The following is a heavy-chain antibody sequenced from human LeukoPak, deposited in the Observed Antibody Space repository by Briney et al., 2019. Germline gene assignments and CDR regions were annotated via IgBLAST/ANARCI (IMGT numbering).Heavy chain of an antibody. J-gene: IGHJ6*02. Sequence: GESLKISCKGSGYSFTSYWIGWVRQMPGKGLEWMGIIYPGDSDTRYSPSFQGQVTISADKSISTVYLQWSSLKASDTAMYYCARHLAEVYSNHYYYYGMDVWGQGTTVTVSS. D-gene: IGHD4-11*01. CDR2: IYPGDSDT. CDR3: ARHLAEVYSNHYYYYGMDV. V-gene: IGHV5-51*01. CDR1: GYSFTSYW.